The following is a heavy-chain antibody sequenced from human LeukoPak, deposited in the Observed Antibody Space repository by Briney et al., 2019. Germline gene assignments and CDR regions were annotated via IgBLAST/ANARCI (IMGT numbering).Heavy chain of an antibody. CDR1: GFTFSSYG. CDR3: ARGAGRYYDSSGYYIDF. V-gene: IGHV3-30*02. D-gene: IGHD3-22*01. J-gene: IGHJ4*02. CDR2: IRYDGSNN. Sequence: PGGSLRLSCVASGFTFSSYGMHWVRQAPGKGLEWVASIRYDGSNNYYADSVKGRFTTSRDNSKNTLYLQMNSLRAEDTAVYYCARGAGRYYDSSGYYIDFWGQGTLVTVSS.